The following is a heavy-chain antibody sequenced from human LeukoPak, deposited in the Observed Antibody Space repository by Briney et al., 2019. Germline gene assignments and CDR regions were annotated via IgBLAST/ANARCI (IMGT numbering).Heavy chain of an antibody. J-gene: IGHJ1*01. V-gene: IGHV3-23*01. CDR2: ISGSGGTT. CDR1: GFTFSTSA. Sequence: PGGSLRLSCGVSGFTFSTSAMSWVRQAPGKGLEWVSGISGSGGTTYYADSVRGRFSISRDNSKNTLYLQMNSLRAEDTAVYYCAKDPLAYCGGACYSDHFQHWGQGTLVTVSS. D-gene: IGHD2-21*02. CDR3: AKDPLAYCGGACYSDHFQH.